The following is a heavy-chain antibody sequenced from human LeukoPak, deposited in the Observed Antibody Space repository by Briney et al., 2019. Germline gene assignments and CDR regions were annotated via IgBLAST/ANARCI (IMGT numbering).Heavy chain of an antibody. J-gene: IGHJ4*02. CDR3: ARTRKPYDSSGYYLY. CDR2: ISSSGSTI. V-gene: IGHV3-11*01. D-gene: IGHD3-22*01. CDR1: GFTFSDYY. Sequence: GGSLRLSCAASGFTFSDYYMSWIRQAPGKGLEWVSYISSSGSTIYYADSVKGRFTISRDNAKNLLYLQMNSLRAEDTAVYYCARTRKPYDSSGYYLYWGQGTLVTVSS.